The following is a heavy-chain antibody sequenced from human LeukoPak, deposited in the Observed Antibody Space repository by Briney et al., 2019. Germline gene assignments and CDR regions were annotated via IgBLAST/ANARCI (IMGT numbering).Heavy chain of an antibody. D-gene: IGHD5-24*01. Sequence: LGPCCAGSVLALGVDAMGRRRQTKGKGLDWVSLISGDGGSTYYADSVKDRFTISRDNSKNSLYLQMNSLRTEDTALYYCAKDSEMATAACFDYWGQGTLVTVSS. CDR2: ISGDGGST. CDR3: AKDSEMATAACFDY. J-gene: IGHJ4*02. V-gene: IGHV3-43*02. CDR1: VLALGVDA.